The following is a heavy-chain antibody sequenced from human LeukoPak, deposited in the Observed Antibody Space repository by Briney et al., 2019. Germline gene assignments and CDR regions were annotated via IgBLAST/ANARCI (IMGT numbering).Heavy chain of an antibody. CDR3: AKEGCSGGSCYSYYYYGMDV. CDR1: GVTFSSYG. J-gene: IGHJ6*04. V-gene: IGHV3-30*18. Sequence: QTGRSLRLSCAASGVTFSSYGMHWVRQAPGKGLEWVAVISYDGSNKYYADSVKGRFTISRDHSKNTLYLQMNSLRAEGTAVYYCAKEGCSGGSCYSYYYYGMDVWGKGTTVTVSS. D-gene: IGHD2-15*01. CDR2: ISYDGSNK.